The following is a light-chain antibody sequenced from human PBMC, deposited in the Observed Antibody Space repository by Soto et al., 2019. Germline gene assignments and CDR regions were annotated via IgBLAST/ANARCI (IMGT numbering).Light chain of an antibody. CDR3: QQRYNWLT. CDR1: QSVTKY. J-gene: IGKJ4*01. Sequence: EIVLTQSPATLSLSPGERATLSCRASQSVTKYLAWYQQKPGQAPRLLIFDTSNRATGIPARFSGSGSGTDFTLTISSLESDDSGIYYCQQRYNWLTFDGGTKVEIK. CDR2: DTS. V-gene: IGKV3-11*01.